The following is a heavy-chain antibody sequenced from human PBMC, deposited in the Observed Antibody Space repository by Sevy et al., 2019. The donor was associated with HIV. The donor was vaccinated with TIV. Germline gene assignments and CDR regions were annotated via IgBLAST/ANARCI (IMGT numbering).Heavy chain of an antibody. CDR1: GFTFSSYS. D-gene: IGHD3-3*01. CDR2: IGSSSSTI. CDR3: ARAWSDPYGMDV. J-gene: IGHJ6*02. V-gene: IGHV3-48*02. Sequence: GGSLRLSCEAPGFTFSSYSMNWVRQAPGKGLEWVSYIGSSSSTIYYADSVKGRFTISRDNAKNSLYLQMNSLRDEDTAVYYCARAWSDPYGMDVWGQGTTVTVSS.